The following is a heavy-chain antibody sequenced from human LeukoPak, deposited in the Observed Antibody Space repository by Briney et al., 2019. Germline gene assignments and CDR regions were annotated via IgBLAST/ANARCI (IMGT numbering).Heavy chain of an antibody. V-gene: IGHV3-23*01. D-gene: IGHD2-15*01. Sequence: GGSLRLSCAASGFTFSSYAMSWVRQAPGKGLEWVSAISGSGGSTYYADSVKGRFTISRDTSKNTLYLQVNSLRAEDTAVYYCARGGGYYPIDYWGQGTLVTVSS. CDR3: ARGGGYYPIDY. J-gene: IGHJ4*02. CDR1: GFTFSSYA. CDR2: ISGSGGST.